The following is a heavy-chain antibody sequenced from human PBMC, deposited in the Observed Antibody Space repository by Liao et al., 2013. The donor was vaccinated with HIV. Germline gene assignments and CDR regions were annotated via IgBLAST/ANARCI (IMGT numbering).Heavy chain of an antibody. CDR2: ILISGSA. J-gene: IGHJ5*01. Sequence: QVQLQESGPGVVKPSETLSLTCTVSGGSISNDYWNWIRQPAGKGLEWIGRILISGSANYNPSLQSRVSISADTSNNQFSLKMTSVTPADTAVYYCARGKVPLVPFDSWGRGSPRSPSPQ. CDR3: ARGKVPLVPFDS. D-gene: IGHD3-16*01. CDR1: GGSISNDY. V-gene: IGHV4-4*07.